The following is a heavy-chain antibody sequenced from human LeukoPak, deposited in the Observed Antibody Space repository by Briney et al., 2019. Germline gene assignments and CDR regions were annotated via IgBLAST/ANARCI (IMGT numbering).Heavy chain of an antibody. CDR1: GFTFNNYA. CDR3: TRHDLPGVVVTATYAFDI. J-gene: IGHJ3*02. D-gene: IGHD2-21*02. V-gene: IGHV3-23*01. Sequence: GGSLRLSCAASGFTFNNYAMSWVRQAPGKGLEWVSTISGSDDNTYYADSVKGRFTISRDISKNTLYLQMNSLRADDTAVYYCTRHDLPGVVVTATYAFDIWGQGTMVTVSS. CDR2: ISGSDDNT.